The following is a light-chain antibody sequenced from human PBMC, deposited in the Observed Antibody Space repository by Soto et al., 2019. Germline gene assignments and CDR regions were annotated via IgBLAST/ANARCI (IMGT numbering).Light chain of an antibody. CDR1: QAVNTR. CDR2: LAS. J-gene: IGKJ1*01. CDR3: HQRQSWPRT. Sequence: EIVLTQSPATLSSFPGDRVTLSCRASQAVNTRLAWYQHKPGQAPRLLIYLASNRAAGVPARFSGSGSGTDFTLTISDVEPEDFAVYYCHQRQSWPRTFGQGTTXDIK. V-gene: IGKV3-11*01.